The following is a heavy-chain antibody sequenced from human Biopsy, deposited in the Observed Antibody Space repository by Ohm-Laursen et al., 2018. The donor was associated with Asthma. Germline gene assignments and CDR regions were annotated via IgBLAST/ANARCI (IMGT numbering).Heavy chain of an antibody. J-gene: IGHJ3*02. CDR3: VRDGTDDAFDI. CDR1: GFTFSSYG. D-gene: IGHD1-1*01. Sequence: SLRLSCAASGFTFSSYGMHWVRQAPGKGLEWVGVISKDASTQDYADSVKGRFTMARDNSKNTLDLQMNSLREEDTAVYYCVRDGTDDAFDIWGQGTVVSVSS. CDR2: ISKDASTQ. V-gene: IGHV3-30*03.